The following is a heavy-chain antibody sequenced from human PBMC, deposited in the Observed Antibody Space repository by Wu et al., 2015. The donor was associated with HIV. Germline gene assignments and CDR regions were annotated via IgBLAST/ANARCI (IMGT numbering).Heavy chain of an antibody. CDR2: VTPMFGTT. V-gene: IGHV1-69*05. Sequence: QVQLVQSGPEVKKPGSSVKVSCKASGGIFSNYVINWVRQAPGQGLEWMGGVTPMFGTTNYAQKFQGRVTITSDVYTTTAYMEMTSLRSEDTAIYYCARELEDPAIMVRAGFDPWGQGPWSPSPQ. J-gene: IGHJ5*02. CDR1: GGIFSNYV. CDR3: ARELEDPAIMVRAGFDP. D-gene: IGHD3-10*01.